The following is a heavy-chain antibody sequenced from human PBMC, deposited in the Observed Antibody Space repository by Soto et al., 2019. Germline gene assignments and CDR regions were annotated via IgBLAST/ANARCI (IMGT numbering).Heavy chain of an antibody. CDR1: GFTFSNYA. V-gene: IGHV3-23*01. CDR3: ARPKRAFYYWLDP. Sequence: GGSLRLSCAASGFTFSNYAVTWVRQAPGKGLEWVSTISGSGGSTYYADSVKGRFTISRDNSKNTLYLQMNSLRAEDTAVYYCARPKRAFYYWLDPWGQGTLVTVSS. J-gene: IGHJ5*02. D-gene: IGHD3-3*02. CDR2: ISGSGGST.